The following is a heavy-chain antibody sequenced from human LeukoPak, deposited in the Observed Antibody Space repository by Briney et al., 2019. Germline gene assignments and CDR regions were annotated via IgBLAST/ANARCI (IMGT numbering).Heavy chain of an antibody. J-gene: IGHJ6*03. V-gene: IGHV1-2*02. Sequence: GAPVKVSCKASGYTFTGYYMHWVRQAPGQGLEWMGWINPNSGGTNYAQKFQGRVTMTRDTSISTAYMELSRLRSDDTAVYYCARTQGPGPDYYYYMDVWGKGTTVTVSS. CDR1: GYTFTGYY. CDR3: ARTQGPGPDYYYYMDV. CDR2: INPNSGGT.